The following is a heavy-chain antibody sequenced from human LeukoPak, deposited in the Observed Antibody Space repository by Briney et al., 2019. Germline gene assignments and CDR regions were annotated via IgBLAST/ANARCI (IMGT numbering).Heavy chain of an antibody. J-gene: IGHJ4*02. V-gene: IGHV4-39*01. CDR2: IYYSGST. Sequence: SETLSLTCTVSGGSINSRSYYWGWIRQPPGKGLEWLGSIYYSGSTYYNPFLKSRVTISVDKSKNQFSLKVSSVTAADTAVYYCARRGGPFDNWGQGTLVTVSS. D-gene: IGHD2-15*01. CDR3: ARRGGPFDN. CDR1: GGSINSRSYY.